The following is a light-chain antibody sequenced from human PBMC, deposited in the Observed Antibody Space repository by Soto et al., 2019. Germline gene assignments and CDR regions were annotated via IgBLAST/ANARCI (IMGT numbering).Light chain of an antibody. Sequence: QSVLTQPASVSGSPGQSITISCTGSSSDVGGYNYVSWYQQHPGKAPKLMIYDVGVRPSGVSNRFSGSKSGNTASLTIYGLQAEDEADYYCTSYEVFGTGTKVTVL. CDR3: TSYEV. J-gene: IGLJ1*01. CDR1: SSDVGGYNY. CDR2: DVG. V-gene: IGLV2-14*03.